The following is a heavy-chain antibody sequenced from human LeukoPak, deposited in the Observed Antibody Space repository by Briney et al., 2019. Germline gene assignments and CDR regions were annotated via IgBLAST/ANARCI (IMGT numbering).Heavy chain of an antibody. CDR3: ARGTFPEGLDV. Sequence: SETLSLTCTVSGGSNSSSSYYWGWIHQPPGKGLEWIGSIYYSGSTYYNPSLKSRVTISVDTSKNQFSLKLSSVTAADTAVYYCARGTFPEGLDVWGKGTTVTFSS. CDR1: GGSNSSSSYY. J-gene: IGHJ6*04. CDR2: IYYSGST. D-gene: IGHD1-1*01. V-gene: IGHV4-39*01.